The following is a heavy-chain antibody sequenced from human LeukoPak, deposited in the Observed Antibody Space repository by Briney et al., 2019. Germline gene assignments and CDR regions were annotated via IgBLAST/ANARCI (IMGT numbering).Heavy chain of an antibody. CDR2: INHSGST. D-gene: IGHD2-2*01. J-gene: IGHJ6*02. Sequence: PSETLSLTCAVYGGSFSGYYWSWIRQPPGKGLAWIGEINHSGSTNYNPSLKSRVTISVDTSKNQFSLKLSSVTAADTAVYYCACSSTNYYYYGMDVWGQGTTVTVSS. CDR3: ACSSTNYYYYGMDV. CDR1: GGSFSGYY. V-gene: IGHV4-34*01.